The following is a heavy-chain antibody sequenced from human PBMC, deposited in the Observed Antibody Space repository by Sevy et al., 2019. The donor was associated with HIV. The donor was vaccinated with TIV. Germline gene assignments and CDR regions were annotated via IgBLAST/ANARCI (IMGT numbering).Heavy chain of an antibody. Sequence: GGSLRLSCAASGFTFSSYAMSWVRQAPGKGLEWVSAFSGSGGSTYYADSVKGRFTISRDNSKNTLYLQMNSLRAEDTAVYYCAKNEGTATDSSSLITYWGQGTLVTVSS. J-gene: IGHJ4*02. CDR2: FSGSGGST. D-gene: IGHD6-13*01. CDR1: GFTFSSYA. V-gene: IGHV3-23*01. CDR3: AKNEGTATDSSSLITY.